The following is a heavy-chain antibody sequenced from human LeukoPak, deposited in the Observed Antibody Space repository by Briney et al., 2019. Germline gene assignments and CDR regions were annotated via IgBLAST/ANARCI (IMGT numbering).Heavy chain of an antibody. Sequence: RVSCKASGYTFNNYGISWVRQAPGQGLEWMGIIYPGDSDTRYSPSFQGQVTISADKSISTAYLQWSSLKASDTAMYYCARLVGVTDLDYWGQGTLVTVSS. V-gene: IGHV5-51*01. J-gene: IGHJ4*02. CDR2: IYPGDSDT. CDR1: GYTFNNYG. CDR3: ARLVGVTDLDY. D-gene: IGHD1-26*01.